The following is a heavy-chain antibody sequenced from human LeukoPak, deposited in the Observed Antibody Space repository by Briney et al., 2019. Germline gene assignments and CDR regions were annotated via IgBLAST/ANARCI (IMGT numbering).Heavy chain of an antibody. J-gene: IGHJ4*02. CDR3: ARHLSGTTTAHYFDL. CDR1: GASISSGRNY. CDR2: VYFSGSS. Sequence: SETLSLTCTVSGASISSGRNYWGGVRQSTGKGLEGIASVYFSGSSQYNPSLVSRAFISVDSSKNQVSLRLDSVTAADSAVYHCARHLSGTTTAHYFDLWGQGTLVTVSP. D-gene: IGHD4-17*01. V-gene: IGHV4-39*01.